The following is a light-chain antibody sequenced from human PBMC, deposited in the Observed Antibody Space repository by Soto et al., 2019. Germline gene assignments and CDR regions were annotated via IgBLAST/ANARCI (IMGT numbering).Light chain of an antibody. Sequence: QSALTQPASVSGSPGQSITISCSGVSGDVGNYNLVSWYQQYPGKAPALLIYEDDKRPSGVSNRFSGSKSDSTASLTISGLQAEDEADYYCSSYTSSSTWVFGGGTKLTVL. J-gene: IGLJ3*02. CDR2: EDD. CDR3: SSYTSSSTWV. CDR1: SGDVGNYNL. V-gene: IGLV2-14*02.